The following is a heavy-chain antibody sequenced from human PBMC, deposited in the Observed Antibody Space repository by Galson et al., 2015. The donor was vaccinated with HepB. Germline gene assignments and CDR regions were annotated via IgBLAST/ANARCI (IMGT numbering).Heavy chain of an antibody. CDR2: TNPSGGST. CDR3: ARVDSSGSFDY. J-gene: IGHJ4*02. CDR1: GYTFTSYY. Sequence: SCKASGYTFTSYYMHWVRQAPGQGLEWMGITNPSGGSTSYAQKFQGRVTMTRDTSTSTVYMELSSLRSEDTAVYYCARVDSSGSFDYWGQGTLVTVSS. V-gene: IGHV1-46*03. D-gene: IGHD3-22*01.